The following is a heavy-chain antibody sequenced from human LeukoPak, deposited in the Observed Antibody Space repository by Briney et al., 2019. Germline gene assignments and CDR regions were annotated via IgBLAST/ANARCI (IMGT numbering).Heavy chain of an antibody. CDR1: GYTFTGYY. Sequence: ASVKVSCKASGYTFTGYYVHWMRQAPGQGLEWMGWINPNSGGTNYAQKFQGRVTMTRDTSISTAYMELSRLRSDDTAGYYCARDAGYSYGLVAWAFDIWGQGTMVTVSS. CDR2: INPNSGGT. V-gene: IGHV1-2*02. D-gene: IGHD5-18*01. CDR3: ARDAGYSYGLVAWAFDI. J-gene: IGHJ3*02.